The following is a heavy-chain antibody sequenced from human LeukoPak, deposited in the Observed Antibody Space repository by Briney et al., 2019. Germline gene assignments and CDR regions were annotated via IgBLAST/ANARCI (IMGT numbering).Heavy chain of an antibody. D-gene: IGHD3-10*01. J-gene: IGHJ6*03. Sequence: GESLKISCKGSGYSFTSSWIAWVRQMPGKGLEWLGIIYPGDSDTRYSPSFQGQVTISADKATSTAFLRVSSLKASDTAMYYCARVLLSYYYGSGRVPYYYYYYMDVWGKGTTVTVSS. CDR1: GYSFTSSW. CDR3: ARVLLSYYYGSGRVPYYYYYYMDV. V-gene: IGHV5-51*01. CDR2: IYPGDSDT.